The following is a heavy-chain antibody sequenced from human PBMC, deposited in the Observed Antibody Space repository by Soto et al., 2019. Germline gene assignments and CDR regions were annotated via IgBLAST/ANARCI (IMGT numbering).Heavy chain of an antibody. Sequence: EVQLLESGGGLVQPGGSLRLSCAAFGFTFSSYAMTWVRQAPGKGLEWVSAISESGTITYHADSVRGCFTISRDNSKNTVYLQMTSLRAGDTAVYFCAKGGRRRGSYPPLDFWGQGTLVTVSS. V-gene: IGHV3-23*01. D-gene: IGHD3-16*01. J-gene: IGHJ4*02. CDR2: ISESGTIT. CDR3: AKGGRRRGSYPPLDF. CDR1: GFTFSSYA.